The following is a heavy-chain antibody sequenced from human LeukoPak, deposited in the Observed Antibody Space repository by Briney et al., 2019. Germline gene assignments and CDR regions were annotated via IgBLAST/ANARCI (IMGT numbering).Heavy chain of an antibody. CDR3: ARSIAAAGPFDY. J-gene: IGHJ4*02. D-gene: IGHD6-13*01. Sequence: SETLSLTCTVSGGSISSSSYYWGWIRQPPGKGLEWIGSIYHSGSTYYNPSLKSRVTISVDTSKNQFSLKLSSVTAADTAVYYCARSIAAAGPFDYWGQGTLVTVSS. V-gene: IGHV4-39*07. CDR1: GGSISSSSYY. CDR2: IYHSGST.